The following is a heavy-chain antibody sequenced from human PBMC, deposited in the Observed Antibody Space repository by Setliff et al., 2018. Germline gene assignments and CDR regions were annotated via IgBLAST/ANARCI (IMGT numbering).Heavy chain of an antibody. V-gene: IGHV4-4*07. J-gene: IGHJ6*02. Sequence: SETLSLTCTVSGGSIIISYYWSWIRQPAGKGLEWIGRISTSGNTNYNPSLKSRVTVSLDTSKNQFSLKLTSMTAADTAVYYCARDQWVRSPPLYFSYSMDVWGQGTTVTVSS. CDR1: GGSIIISYY. D-gene: IGHD5-12*01. CDR3: ARDQWVRSPPLYFSYSMDV. CDR2: ISTSGNT.